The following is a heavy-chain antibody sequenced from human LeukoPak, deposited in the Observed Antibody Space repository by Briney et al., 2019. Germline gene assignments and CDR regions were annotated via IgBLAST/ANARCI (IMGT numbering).Heavy chain of an antibody. J-gene: IGHJ6*02. CDR3: ARDLLYDSGYYYGMDV. D-gene: IGHD3-3*01. V-gene: IGHV3-33*01. CDR2: IWYDGSNK. Sequence: GGSLRLSCAASGFTFSIYGMHWVRQAPGKGLEWVAVIWYDGSNKYYADSVKGRFTISRDNSKNTLYLQMNSLRAEDTAVYYCARDLLYDSGYYYGMDVWGQGATVTVSS. CDR1: GFTFSIYG.